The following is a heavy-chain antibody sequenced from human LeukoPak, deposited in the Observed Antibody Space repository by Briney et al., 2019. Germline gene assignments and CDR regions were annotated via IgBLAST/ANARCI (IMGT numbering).Heavy chain of an antibody. V-gene: IGHV3-66*02. J-gene: IGHJ4*02. D-gene: IGHD4-11*01. Sequence: GGSLRLSCAASGFTVSSNYMSWVRQAPGKGLGWVSVIYSGGSTYYADSAKGRFTISRDNSKNTLYLQMNSLRAEDTAVYYCARMSTVATYFDYWGQGTLVTVSS. CDR3: ARMSTVATYFDY. CDR2: IYSGGST. CDR1: GFTVSSNY.